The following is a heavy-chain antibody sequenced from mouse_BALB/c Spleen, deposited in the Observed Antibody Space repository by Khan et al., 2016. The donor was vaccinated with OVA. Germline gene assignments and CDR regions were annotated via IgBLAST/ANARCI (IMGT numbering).Heavy chain of an antibody. CDR3: ARTGYGSLGY. V-gene: IGHV1-18*01. Sequence: VQLKQSGPELVKPGASVKISCKASGYIFTDYTMDWVKQSHGKSLEWIGDINPNNGDTFYNQQFKGKATLTVYKSSSTAFIELRSLTSEDTAVYYCARTGYGSLGYWGQGTPLTVSS. D-gene: IGHD1-1*01. CDR1: GYIFTDYT. J-gene: IGHJ2*01. CDR2: INPNNGDT.